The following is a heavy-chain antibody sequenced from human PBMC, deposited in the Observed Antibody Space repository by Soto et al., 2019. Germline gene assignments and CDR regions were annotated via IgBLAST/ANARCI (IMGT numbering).Heavy chain of an antibody. V-gene: IGHV4-59*01. J-gene: IGHJ4*02. CDR1: GGSISSYY. Sequence: PSETLSLTCTVSGGSISSYYWSWIRQPPGKGLEWIGYIYYSGSTNYNPSLKSRVTISVDTSKNQFSLKLSSVTAADTAVYYCARVNNWNDVDYWGQGTLVTVSS. CDR2: IYYSGST. CDR3: ARVNNWNDVDY. D-gene: IGHD1-1*01.